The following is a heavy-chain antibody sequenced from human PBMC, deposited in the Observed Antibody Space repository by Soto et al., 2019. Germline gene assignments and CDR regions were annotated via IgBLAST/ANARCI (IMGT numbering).Heavy chain of an antibody. J-gene: IGHJ4*02. Sequence: LSLTCTVSGGYISRGGYCCSWIRQHPGKGLEWIGYIYYSGSTYYNPSLKSRVTISVDTSKNQFSLKLSSVTAAGTAVYYCARVVSYYYDSSGYYNYFDYWGQGTLVTVSS. D-gene: IGHD3-22*01. CDR1: GGYISRGGYC. CDR3: ARVVSYYYDSSGYYNYFDY. CDR2: IYYSGST. V-gene: IGHV4-31*03.